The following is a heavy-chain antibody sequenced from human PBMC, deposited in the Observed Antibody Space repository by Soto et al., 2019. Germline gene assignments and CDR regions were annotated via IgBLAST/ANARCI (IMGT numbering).Heavy chain of an antibody. CDR2: IIPILGIA. J-gene: IGHJ6*03. V-gene: IGHV1-69*04. Sequence: ASVKVSCKASGGTFSSYTISWVRQAPGQGLEWMGRIIPILGIANYAQKFQGRVTITADKSTSTAYMELSSLRSEDTAVYYCAREGPVGGVRGVGYYYYYYMDVWGKGTTVTVSS. CDR3: AREGPVGGVRGVGYYYYYYMDV. D-gene: IGHD3-10*01. CDR1: GGTFSSYT.